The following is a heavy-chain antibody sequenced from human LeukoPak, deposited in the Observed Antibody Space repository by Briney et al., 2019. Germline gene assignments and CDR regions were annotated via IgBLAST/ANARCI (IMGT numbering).Heavy chain of an antibody. CDR1: SGSFSNYY. Sequence: PSETLSLTCAVYSGSFSNYYWSWIRQPPGKGLEWIGEINQSGSTNYNLSLKSRVTISVDTSKNHFSLKLSSVTAADTAVYYCARGALKWELPPIRARKSYYFDYWGQGTLVTVSS. CDR2: INQSGST. D-gene: IGHD1-26*01. V-gene: IGHV4-34*01. J-gene: IGHJ4*02. CDR3: ARGALKWELPPIRARKSYYFDY.